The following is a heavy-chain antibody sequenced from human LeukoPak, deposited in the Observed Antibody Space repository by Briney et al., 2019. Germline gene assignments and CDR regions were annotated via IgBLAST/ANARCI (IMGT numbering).Heavy chain of an antibody. CDR3: ARGLTAYGMDV. J-gene: IGHJ6*02. CDR2: IYYSGST. CDR1: GGSISSSSYY. Sequence: SETLSLTCTVSGGSISSSSYYWGWIRQPPGKGLEWIGSIYYSGSTYYNPSLKSRVTISVDTSKNQFSLKLSSVTAADTAVYYCARGLTAYGMDVWGQGTTVTVSS. V-gene: IGHV4-39*01.